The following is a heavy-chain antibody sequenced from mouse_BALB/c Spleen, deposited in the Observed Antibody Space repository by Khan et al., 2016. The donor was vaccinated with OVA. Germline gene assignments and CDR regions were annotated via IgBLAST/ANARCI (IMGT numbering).Heavy chain of an antibody. D-gene: IGHD2-2*01. V-gene: IGHV2-9*02. Sequence: VQLVESGPGLVAPSQSLSITCTVSGFSLTSYGVHWVRQPPGKGLEWLGVIWAGGSTNYNSALMSRLSISKDNSKSQVFVKMNSLQTDDTAMYYCARGYGYCENAMGYWGKGTSVTVSS. J-gene: IGHJ4*01. CDR1: GFSLTSYG. CDR2: IWAGGST. CDR3: ARGYGYCENAMGY.